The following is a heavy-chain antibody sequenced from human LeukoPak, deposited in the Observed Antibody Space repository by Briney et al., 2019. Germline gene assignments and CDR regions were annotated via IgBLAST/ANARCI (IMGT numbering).Heavy chain of an antibody. CDR3: ARVMGSGWTGFDY. Sequence: SETLSLTCTVSGGSVSSASYYWTWIRQPPGKGLEWIGYIYASGNTNYNPSLKSRVTISVDTSKNQFSLKLSSVTAADTAVYYCARVMGSGWTGFDYWGQGTLVTVSS. CDR2: IYASGNT. J-gene: IGHJ4*02. V-gene: IGHV4-61*01. D-gene: IGHD6-19*01. CDR1: GGSVSSASYY.